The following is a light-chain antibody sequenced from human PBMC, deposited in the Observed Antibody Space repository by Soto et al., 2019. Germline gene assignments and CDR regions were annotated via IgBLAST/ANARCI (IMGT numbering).Light chain of an antibody. CDR2: GAS. CDR3: QQYDGLPRT. V-gene: IGKV3-20*01. CDR1: QSVSSSY. J-gene: IGKJ1*01. Sequence: EIVLTQSPDTLSLSPGERATLSCRASQSVSSSYLAWYQQKPGQAPKLLIYGASSRATGIPDRFSGSGSGTDFTLTISRLEPEDFAVYYCQQYDGLPRTFGQGTKVEIK.